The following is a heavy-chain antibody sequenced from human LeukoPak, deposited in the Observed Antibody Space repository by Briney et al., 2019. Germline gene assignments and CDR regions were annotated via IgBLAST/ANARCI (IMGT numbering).Heavy chain of an antibody. Sequence: SETLSLTCAVYGGSFSGYYWSWIRQPPGKGLEWIGETNHSGSTNYNPSLKSRVTISVDTSKNQFSLKLSSVTAADTAVYYCAKGIAAAGRPFRFDYWGQGTLVTVSS. D-gene: IGHD6-13*01. V-gene: IGHV4-34*01. CDR1: GGSFSGYY. CDR3: AKGIAAAGRPFRFDY. CDR2: TNHSGST. J-gene: IGHJ4*02.